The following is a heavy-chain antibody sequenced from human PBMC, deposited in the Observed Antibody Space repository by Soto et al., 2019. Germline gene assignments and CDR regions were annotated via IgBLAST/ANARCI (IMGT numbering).Heavy chain of an antibody. CDR1: GGSISSIDYF. J-gene: IGHJ5*02. CDR3: ARVMAAMQNWLDP. Sequence: TLSLTCSVSGGSISSIDYFWSWIRQPPGKGLEWIGFIYHTGTTYYNPSLRSRVTISIDTSKSQFSMKLNSVTAADTAVYYCARVMAAMQNWLDPWGQGTLVTVSS. CDR2: IYHTGTT. D-gene: IGHD2-2*01. V-gene: IGHV4-30-4*01.